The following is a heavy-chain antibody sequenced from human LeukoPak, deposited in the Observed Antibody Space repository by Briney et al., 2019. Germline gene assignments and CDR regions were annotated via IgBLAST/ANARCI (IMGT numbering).Heavy chain of an antibody. Sequence: SVKVSCKASGGTFSTYEISWVRQAPGQGLEWMGGIIPISGTANYAQKFQGRVTITADGSTSTAYMELSSLRSEDTAVYYCARRPGSFWDYWFDPWGQGTLVTVSS. J-gene: IGHJ5*02. D-gene: IGHD3-3*01. V-gene: IGHV1-69*13. CDR2: IIPISGTA. CDR3: ARRPGSFWDYWFDP. CDR1: GGTFSTYE.